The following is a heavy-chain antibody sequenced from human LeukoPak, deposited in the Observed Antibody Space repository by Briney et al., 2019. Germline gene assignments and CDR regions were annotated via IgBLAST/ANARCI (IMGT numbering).Heavy chain of an antibody. Sequence: GGSLRLSCAASGFTFSSYGMHWGRQAPGKGLEWVAVISYDRSNKYYADSVKGRFTISRDNSKNTLYLQMNSLRAEDTAVYYCAKDHFDWSNWFDPWGQGTLVTVSS. D-gene: IGHD3-9*01. CDR1: GFTFSSYG. CDR3: AKDHFDWSNWFDP. V-gene: IGHV3-30*18. J-gene: IGHJ5*02. CDR2: ISYDRSNK.